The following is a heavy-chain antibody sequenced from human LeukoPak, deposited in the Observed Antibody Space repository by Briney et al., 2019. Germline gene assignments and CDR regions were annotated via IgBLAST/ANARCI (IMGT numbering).Heavy chain of an antibody. CDR1: GGSISSSSYY. Sequence: NPSETLSLTCTVSGGSISSSSYYWGWIRQPPGRGLEWIGSIYYSGSTYYNPSLKSRVTISVDTSKNQFSLKLSSVTAADTAVYYCARTVLRYFDWLSKPDAFDIWGQGTMVTVSS. CDR3: ARTVLRYFDWLSKPDAFDI. V-gene: IGHV4-39*07. D-gene: IGHD3-9*01. J-gene: IGHJ3*02. CDR2: IYYSGST.